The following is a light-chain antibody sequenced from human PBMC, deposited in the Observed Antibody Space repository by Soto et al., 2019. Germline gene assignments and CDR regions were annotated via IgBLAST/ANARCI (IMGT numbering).Light chain of an antibody. CDR2: YDD. CDR3: AAWDDSLNAYV. Sequence: QSVLTQPPSVSEAPRQRVTISCSGSSSNIGNNAVNWYQQLPGQAPKIVIYYDDLLTSGVSDRFSGSKSGTSASLAISDVQSDDEADYYCAAWDDSLNAYVFGHGTKLTVL. J-gene: IGLJ1*01. CDR1: SSNIGNNA. V-gene: IGLV1-36*01.